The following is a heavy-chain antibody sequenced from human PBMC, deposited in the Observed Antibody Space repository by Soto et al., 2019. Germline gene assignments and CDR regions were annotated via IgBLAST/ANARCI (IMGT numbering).Heavy chain of an antibody. V-gene: IGHV3-33*01. CDR2: IWYDGSNK. CDR3: ARDLRPYSYYYYGMDV. CDR1: GFTFSSYG. J-gene: IGHJ6*02. D-gene: IGHD5-18*01. Sequence: QVPLVESGGGVVQPGRSLRLSFAASGFTFSSYGMHWVRQAPGKGLEWVAGIWYDGSNKYYADSVKGRFTISRDNSKNTLYLQMNSLRAEDTAVYYCARDLRPYSYYYYGMDVWGQGTTVTVSS.